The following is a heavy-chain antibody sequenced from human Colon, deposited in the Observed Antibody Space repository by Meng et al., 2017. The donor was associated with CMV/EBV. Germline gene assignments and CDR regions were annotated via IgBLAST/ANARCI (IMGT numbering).Heavy chain of an antibody. D-gene: IGHD4-17*01. V-gene: IGHV4-39*07. CDR1: TNNKYY. J-gene: IGHJ3*01. CDR2: FYYGGST. Sequence: TNNKYYWGWIRQPPEKGLEWIGNFYYGGSTYYLPSLKSRVSMSVDVSNNQFFLRLTSVTAADTAIYYCVRKPQFYGDPLIDSFDLWGHGRMVTVSS. CDR3: VRKPQFYGDPLIDSFDL.